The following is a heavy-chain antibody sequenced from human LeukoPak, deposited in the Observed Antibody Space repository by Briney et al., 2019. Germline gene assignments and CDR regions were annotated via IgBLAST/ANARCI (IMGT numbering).Heavy chain of an antibody. V-gene: IGHV4-34*01. CDR1: GGSFSGYY. CDR2: INHSGST. CDR3: ARQDWDYYGSGRFDY. J-gene: IGHJ4*02. D-gene: IGHD3-10*01. Sequence: SETLSLTCAVYGGSFSGYYWSWIRQPPGKGLEWIGEINHSGSTNYNPSLKSRVTILVDTSKNQFSVKLSSVTAADTAVYYCARQDWDYYGSGRFDYWGQGALVTVSS.